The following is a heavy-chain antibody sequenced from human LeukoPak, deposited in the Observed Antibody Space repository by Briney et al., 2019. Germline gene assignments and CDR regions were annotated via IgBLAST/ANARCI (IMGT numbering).Heavy chain of an antibody. CDR2: INPNSAAT. CDR1: GYTFSDYY. J-gene: IGHJ4*02. V-gene: IGHV1-2*02. Sequence: ASVKVSCKTSGYTFSDYYTHWVRQAPGQGLEWMGWINPNSAATNYARRFQGRVTMTRDTSISTAYMEMSRLTSDDTAVYYCARIRGGNNYHFDFWGQGTLVTVSS. D-gene: IGHD1-26*01. CDR3: ARIRGGNNYHFDF.